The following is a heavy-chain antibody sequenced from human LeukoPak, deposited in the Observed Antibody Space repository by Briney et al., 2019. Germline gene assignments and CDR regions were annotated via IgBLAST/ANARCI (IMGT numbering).Heavy chain of an antibody. V-gene: IGHV5-51*01. Sequence: GESLKISCKGSGYNFNSYWVGWVRQMPGKGLEWMGLIYPGDSDARYSPSFQGHVTISADRSINTAYLQWSSLKASDTAMYYCARRDSVAGALDIWGQGTMVTVSS. J-gene: IGHJ3*02. CDR3: ARRDSVAGALDI. CDR2: IYPGDSDA. D-gene: IGHD6-19*01. CDR1: GYNFNSYW.